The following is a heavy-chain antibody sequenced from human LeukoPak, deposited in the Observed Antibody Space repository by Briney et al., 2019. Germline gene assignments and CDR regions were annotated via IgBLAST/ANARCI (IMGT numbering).Heavy chain of an antibody. D-gene: IGHD3-22*01. CDR3: ARGFARDYYDSSGQDYYFDY. V-gene: IGHV4-4*07. CDR2: IYTSGST. Sequence: PSETLSLTCTVSGGSISSYYWSWIRQPAGKGLEWIGRIYTSGSTNYNPSLKSRVTMSVDTSKNQFSLKLSSVTAADTAVYYCARGFARDYYDSSGQDYYFDYWGQGTLVTVSS. J-gene: IGHJ4*02. CDR1: GGSISSYY.